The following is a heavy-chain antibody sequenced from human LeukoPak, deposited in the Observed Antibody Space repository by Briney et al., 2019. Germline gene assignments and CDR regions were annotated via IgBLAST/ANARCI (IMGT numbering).Heavy chain of an antibody. CDR3: ARGRFLEWLPPWDYYMDV. Sequence: SETLSLTCTVSGGSISSSSYYWGWIRQPPGKGLEWIGSIYYSGSTYYNPSLKSRVIISVDTSKNQFSLKLSSVTAADTAVYYCARGRFLEWLPPWDYYMDVWGKGTTVTVSS. CDR2: IYYSGST. CDR1: GGSISSSSYY. J-gene: IGHJ6*03. V-gene: IGHV4-39*07. D-gene: IGHD3-3*01.